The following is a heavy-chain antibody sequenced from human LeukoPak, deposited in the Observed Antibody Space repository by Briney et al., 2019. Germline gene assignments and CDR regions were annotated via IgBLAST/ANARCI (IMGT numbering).Heavy chain of an antibody. J-gene: IGHJ5*02. CDR1: GFTFSNYA. D-gene: IGHD1-26*01. Sequence: PGGSLRLSCAASGFTFSNYAMSWDRQAPGKGLEWIGYMSYSGSTNYNPSLKSRVTISVDTSKNQFSLKLSSVTAADTAVYYCARASAWGAKGLFDVWGQGTLVTVSS. CDR3: ARASAWGAKGLFDV. CDR2: MSYSGST. V-gene: IGHV4-59*01.